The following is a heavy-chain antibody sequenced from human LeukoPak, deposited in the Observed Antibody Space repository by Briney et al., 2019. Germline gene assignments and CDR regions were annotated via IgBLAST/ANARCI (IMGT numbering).Heavy chain of an antibody. CDR3: ARVRWGGIYYFDY. Sequence: PGGSLRLSCAASGFTFSDYWMHWVRQPPRKGLVGVSRINSDWRSTNYADSVKGRFTISGDNAKNTLYLQMSSLRAEDTAVYYCARVRWGGIYYFDYWGQGTLVTVSS. V-gene: IGHV3-74*01. CDR1: GFTFSDYW. CDR2: INSDWRST. D-gene: IGHD3-16*01. J-gene: IGHJ4*02.